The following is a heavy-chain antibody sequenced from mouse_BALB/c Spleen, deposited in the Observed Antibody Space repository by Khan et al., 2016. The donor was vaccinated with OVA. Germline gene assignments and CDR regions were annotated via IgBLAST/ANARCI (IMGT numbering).Heavy chain of an antibody. CDR2: TNPTNGRT. CDR1: GYTFTSYW. D-gene: IGHD1-1*01. V-gene: IGHV1S81*02. J-gene: IGHJ2*01. Sequence: QVQLQQPGAELVKAGASVKMSCKASGYTFTSYWMHWVKQRLGQGLEWFAETNPTNGRTYYNEKFKSKATLTVDKSSSTAYMLLSGPTFEDSAVYYFARSKQILATYFDYWGQGTTLTVSS. CDR3: ARSKQILATYFDY.